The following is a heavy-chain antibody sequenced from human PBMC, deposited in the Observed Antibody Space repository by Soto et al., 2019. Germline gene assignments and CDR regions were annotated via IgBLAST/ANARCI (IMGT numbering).Heavy chain of an antibody. CDR1: GYIFTTYW. CDR3: AGRLFPAGYDGSYGMDV. D-gene: IGHD5-12*01. CDR2: IDPSDSYT. J-gene: IGHJ6*02. Sequence: GESLKISCKGSGYIFTTYWISWVRQMPGRGLEWMGRIDPSDSYTNYSPSFQGHVTISADKSSSTAYLQWSSLKASDTAMYYCAGRLFPAGYDGSYGMDVWCPGIIVTVFS. V-gene: IGHV5-10-1*01.